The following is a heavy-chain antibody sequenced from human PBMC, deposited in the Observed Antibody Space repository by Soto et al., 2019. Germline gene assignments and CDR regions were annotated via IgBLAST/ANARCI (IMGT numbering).Heavy chain of an antibody. CDR3: AEVLAVAGSGVAP. CDR1: GSTFTSSA. CDR2: IVVGSGNT. V-gene: IGHV1-58*02. D-gene: IGHD6-19*01. Sequence: SVKVSCKASGSTFTSSAMQWVRQARGQRLEWIGWIVVGSGNTNYAQKFQERVTITRDMSTSTAYMELSSLRSEDTAVFYWAEVLAVAGSGVAPWGQGTLVTVSS. J-gene: IGHJ5*02.